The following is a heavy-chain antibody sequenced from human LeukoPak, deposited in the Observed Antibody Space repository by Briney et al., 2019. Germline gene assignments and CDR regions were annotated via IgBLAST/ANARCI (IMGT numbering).Heavy chain of an antibody. CDR2: IKSDGTSI. CDR3: ARVVSAAGYDY. J-gene: IGHJ4*02. CDR1: GFTLSNYW. V-gene: IGHV3-74*01. D-gene: IGHD2-2*01. Sequence: GGSLRLSCAASGFTLSNYWMHWVRQVPGKGLVWVSRIKSDGTSITYADSVQGRFTISRDNAKNTLYLQMNSLGPEDTAVYYCARVVSAAGYDYWGQGTLVTVSS.